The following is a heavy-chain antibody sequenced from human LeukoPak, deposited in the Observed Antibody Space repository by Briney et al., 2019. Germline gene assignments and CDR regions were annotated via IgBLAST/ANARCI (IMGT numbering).Heavy chain of an antibody. CDR3: ARGGSGSYYMDV. Sequence: GASVKVSVKASGYSFTSYGVSWVRQAPGQGLEWMGWISAYSGDTNYAQKLQGRVTLATDTSTSTANMELRSLRSDDTAVYYCARGGSGSYYMDVWGQGTTVTVSS. D-gene: IGHD3-10*01. J-gene: IGHJ6*02. CDR2: ISAYSGDT. CDR1: GYSFTSYG. V-gene: IGHV1-18*01.